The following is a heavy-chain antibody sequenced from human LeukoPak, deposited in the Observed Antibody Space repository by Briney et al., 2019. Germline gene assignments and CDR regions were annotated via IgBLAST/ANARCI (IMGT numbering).Heavy chain of an antibody. V-gene: IGHV4-38-2*01. CDR2: IYHSGST. CDR3: ARGYSGYPIDY. J-gene: IGHJ4*02. Sequence: PSETLSLTCAVSGYSIRSGYYWGWIRQAPGKGLEWIGSIYHSGSTSYNPSLKSRVAISLDTFKNHFSLKLTSVTAADTAVYYCARGYSGYPIDYWGQGTLVTVSS. CDR1: GYSIRSGYY. D-gene: IGHD5-12*01.